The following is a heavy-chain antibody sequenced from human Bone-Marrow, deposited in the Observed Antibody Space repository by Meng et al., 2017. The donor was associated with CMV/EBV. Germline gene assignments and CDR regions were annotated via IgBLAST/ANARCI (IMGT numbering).Heavy chain of an antibody. CDR2: IYYSGST. J-gene: IGHJ5*02. D-gene: IGHD1-1*01. CDR3: ARVNWNEGTLPFDP. V-gene: IGHV4-61*08. Sequence: SETLSLTCTVSSGSISSSEYYWGWIRQPPGKGLEWIGYIYYSGSTNYNPSLKSRVTISVDTSKNQFSLKLSSVTAADTAVYYCARVNWNEGTLPFDPWGQGTLVTVSS. CDR1: SGSISSSEYY.